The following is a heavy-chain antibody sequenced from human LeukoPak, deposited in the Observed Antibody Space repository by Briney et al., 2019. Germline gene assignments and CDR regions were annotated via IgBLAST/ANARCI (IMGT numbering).Heavy chain of an antibody. D-gene: IGHD3-22*01. Sequence: ASVKASCKASGYTFTSYGISWVRQAPGQGLEWMGWISAYNGNTNYAQKLQGRVTMTTDTSTSTAYMELRSLRSDDTAVYYCARDSSGYSPFDYWGQGTLVTVSS. CDR3: ARDSSGYSPFDY. CDR2: ISAYNGNT. J-gene: IGHJ4*02. V-gene: IGHV1-18*01. CDR1: GYTFTSYG.